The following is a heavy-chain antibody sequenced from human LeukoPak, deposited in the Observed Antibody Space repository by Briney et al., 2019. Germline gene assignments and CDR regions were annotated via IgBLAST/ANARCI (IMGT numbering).Heavy chain of an antibody. D-gene: IGHD3-16*02. Sequence: ASVRVSCKASGYTFSSYGITWVRQAPGQGFEWMGWISAYNGNTNYAQKIQDRVTMTTDTYTSTAYMELRRLRADDTAVYYCAREEYVWGSYRDVDYWGQGTLVTVSS. J-gene: IGHJ4*02. CDR3: AREEYVWGSYRDVDY. CDR1: GYTFSSYG. CDR2: ISAYNGNT. V-gene: IGHV1-18*01.